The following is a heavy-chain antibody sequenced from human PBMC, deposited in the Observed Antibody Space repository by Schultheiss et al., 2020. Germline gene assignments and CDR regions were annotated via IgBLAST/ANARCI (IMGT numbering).Heavy chain of an antibody. CDR2: ISYDGSNK. CDR3: ARDRVSSSLDSYYFDY. V-gene: IGHV3-30-3*01. J-gene: IGHJ4*02. D-gene: IGHD6-6*01. Sequence: GESLKISCAASGFTFSSYAMHWVRQAPGKGLEWVAVISYDGSNKYYADSVKGRFTISRDNSKNTLYLQMNSLRAEDTAVYYCARDRVSSSLDSYYFDYWGQGTLVTVSS. CDR1: GFTFSSYA.